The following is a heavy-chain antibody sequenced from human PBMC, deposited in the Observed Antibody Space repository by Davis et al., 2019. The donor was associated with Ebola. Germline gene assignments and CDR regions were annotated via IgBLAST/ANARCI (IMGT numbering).Heavy chain of an antibody. CDR1: GIPLSNVG. CDR3: AKGSFMITFGGVIVDY. Sequence: GGSLRLSCAVSGIPLSNVGIRWVRQAPGKGLEWVSTIGTSATPHYPDSVKGRFTVSRDNSKNTLYLQMNSLRAEDTAVYYCAKGSFMITFGGVIVDYWGQGTLVTVSS. J-gene: IGHJ4*02. CDR2: IGTSATP. V-gene: IGHV3-23*01. D-gene: IGHD3-16*02.